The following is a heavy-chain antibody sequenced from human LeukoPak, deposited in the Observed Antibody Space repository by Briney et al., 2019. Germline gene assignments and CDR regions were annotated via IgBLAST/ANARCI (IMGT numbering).Heavy chain of an antibody. Sequence: AGGSLRLSCAASGFIFSNYGMNWVRQAPGKGLEWVSSISSNSDYIDYADSVKGRFTISRDKAKNSVYLQMNSLRAEDTAVYYCARDREMVRGIIRSTFDFWGQGTLVTVSS. J-gene: IGHJ4*02. CDR3: ARDREMVRGIIRSTFDF. CDR2: ISSNSDYI. V-gene: IGHV3-21*01. D-gene: IGHD3-10*01. CDR1: GFIFSNYG.